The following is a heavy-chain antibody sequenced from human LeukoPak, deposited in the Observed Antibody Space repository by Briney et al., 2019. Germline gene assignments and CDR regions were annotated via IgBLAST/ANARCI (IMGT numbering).Heavy chain of an antibody. J-gene: IGHJ3*02. CDR2: ISYDGSNK. V-gene: IGHV3-30-3*01. CDR1: GFTFSSYA. D-gene: IGHD3-16*02. Sequence: GGSLRLSCAASGFTFSSYAMHWVRQAPGKGLEWVAVISYDGSNKYYADSVKGRFTISRDNSKNTLYLQMNSLRAEDTAVYYCAREGLGELSLGAFDIWGQGTMVTVSS. CDR3: AREGLGELSLGAFDI.